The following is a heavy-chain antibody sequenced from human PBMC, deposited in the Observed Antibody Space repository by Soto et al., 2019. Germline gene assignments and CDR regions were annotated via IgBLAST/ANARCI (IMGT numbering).Heavy chain of an antibody. CDR3: ATSGGGH. CDR1: GFTFSDSW. V-gene: IGHV3-7*05. Sequence: EVLLVESGGHLVQPGESLRLSCTASGFTFSDSWMSWVRRAPGKGLEWVANITPDGNRKFYVDSVKGRFTISRDNADNSLYLQVNSLRVDDAAVYYCATSGGGHWGQGTLVTVSS. CDR2: ITPDGNRK. J-gene: IGHJ4*02. D-gene: IGHD3-16*01.